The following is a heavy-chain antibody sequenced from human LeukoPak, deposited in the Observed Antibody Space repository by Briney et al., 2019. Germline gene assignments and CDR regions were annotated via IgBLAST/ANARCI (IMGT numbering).Heavy chain of an antibody. CDR1: GYTFTGYY. J-gene: IGHJ4*02. Sequence: SVKVSCKASGYTFTGYYMHWVRQAPGQGLEWMGGIIPIFGTANYAQKFQGRVTITTDESTSTAYMELSSLRSEDTAVYYCARDHGDFPHYYDSSGYPGDYWGQGTLVTVSS. CDR2: IIPIFGTA. V-gene: IGHV1-69*05. CDR3: ARDHGDFPHYYDSSGYPGDY. D-gene: IGHD3-22*01.